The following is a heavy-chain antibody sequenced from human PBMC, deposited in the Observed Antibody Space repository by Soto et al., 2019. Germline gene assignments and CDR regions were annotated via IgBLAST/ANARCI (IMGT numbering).Heavy chain of an antibody. V-gene: IGHV3-23*01. CDR2: ISGSGFKK. CDR3: AKKQGVELVPLATVDWFDP. D-gene: IGHD1-26*01. J-gene: IGHJ5*02. CDR1: GYIFTSYW. Sequence: GESLKISCEGSGYIFTSYWIGWVRQAPGKGLEWISSISGSGFKKYYADSVKGRFTISRDNSKSTVYLELNNLSAEDTAVYHCAKKQGVELVPLATVDWFDPWGQGSVVTVSS.